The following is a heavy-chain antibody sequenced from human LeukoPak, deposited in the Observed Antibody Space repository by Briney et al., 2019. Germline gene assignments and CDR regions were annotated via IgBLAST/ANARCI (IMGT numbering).Heavy chain of an antibody. D-gene: IGHD1-1*01. J-gene: IGHJ4*02. V-gene: IGHV3-30-3*01. CDR1: GFTFSSYA. CDR3: ARGDDGRSLDY. CDR2: ISYDGSNK. Sequence: GGSLRLSCAASGFTFSSYAMHWVRQAPGKGLEWVAVISYDGSNKYYADSVKGRFTISRDNSENTMFLQMNSLRVEGSALYYCARGDDGRSLDYWGQGTRVTVSS.